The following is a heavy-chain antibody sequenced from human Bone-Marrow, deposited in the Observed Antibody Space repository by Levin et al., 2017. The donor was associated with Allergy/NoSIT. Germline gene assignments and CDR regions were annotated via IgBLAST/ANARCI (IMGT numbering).Heavy chain of an antibody. Sequence: PSETLSLTCTVSGASLSSGANSWNWLRQPPGKGLEWIGYIYHSGTTYYNPSLKSRVTITFDRSKNQFSLNLTSVTAADTAVYYCAKAGNTFGRDAFDVWGQGTMVTVSS. CDR2: IYHSGTT. CDR3: AKAGNTFGRDAFDV. D-gene: IGHD1-14*01. CDR1: GASLSSGANS. J-gene: IGHJ3*01. V-gene: IGHV4-30-2*01.